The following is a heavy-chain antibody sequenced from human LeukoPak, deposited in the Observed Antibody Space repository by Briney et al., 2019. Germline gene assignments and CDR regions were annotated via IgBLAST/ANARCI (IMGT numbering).Heavy chain of an antibody. CDR2: INPNSGGT. D-gene: IGHD3-3*01. J-gene: IGHJ5*02. CDR3: ARDLVGGRSGYYDFWSGYWYNWFDP. Sequence: ASVKVSCKASVYTFTGYYMHWVRQPPAQGLEWMGWINPNSGGTNYAQKFQGRVAMTRDTSISTAYLELSRLVSDATAADYCARDLVGGRSGYYDFWSGYWYNWFDPWGQGTLVTVSS. V-gene: IGHV1-2*02. CDR1: VYTFTGYY.